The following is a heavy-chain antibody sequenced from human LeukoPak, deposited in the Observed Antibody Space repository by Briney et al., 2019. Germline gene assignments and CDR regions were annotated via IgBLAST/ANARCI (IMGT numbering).Heavy chain of an antibody. D-gene: IGHD6-19*01. CDR2: ISAYNGNT. V-gene: IGHV1-18*01. CDR1: GGTFISCA. Sequence: GASVKVSCKASGGTFISCAISWVRQAPGQGLEWMGWISAYNGNTNYAQKLQGRVTMTTDTSTSTAYMELRSLRSDDTAVYYCASTSSGWPDYYYYGMDVWGQGTTVTVSS. J-gene: IGHJ6*02. CDR3: ASTSSGWPDYYYYGMDV.